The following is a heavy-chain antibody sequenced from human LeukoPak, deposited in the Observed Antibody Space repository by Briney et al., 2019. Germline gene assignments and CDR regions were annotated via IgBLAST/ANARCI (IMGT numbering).Heavy chain of an antibody. Sequence: SETLSLTCTVSAGSISSCYWTWIRQPAGKGLEWIGRIYSSGSTYYNPSLKSRVAISLDTSKNQFSLKMTSVTAADTAVYYCARGREMTATPGHYSFDHWGQGSLVSVSS. CDR3: ARGREMTATPGHYSFDH. CDR2: IYSSGST. V-gene: IGHV4-4*07. CDR1: AGSISSCY. D-gene: IGHD5-24*01. J-gene: IGHJ4*02.